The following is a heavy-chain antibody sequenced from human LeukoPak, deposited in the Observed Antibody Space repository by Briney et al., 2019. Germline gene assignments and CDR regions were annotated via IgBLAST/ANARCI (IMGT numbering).Heavy chain of an antibody. CDR2: IKSKTDGGTT. Sequence: PGGSLRLSCAASGFTFSNAWMSWVRQAPGKGLEWVGRIKSKTDGGTTDYAAPVKGRFTISRDDSKNTPYLQMNGLKTEDTAVYYCTTLWRVVVVTATTDDYWGQGTLVTVSS. CDR3: TTLWRVVVVTATTDDY. D-gene: IGHD2-21*02. J-gene: IGHJ4*02. V-gene: IGHV3-15*01. CDR1: GFTFSNAW.